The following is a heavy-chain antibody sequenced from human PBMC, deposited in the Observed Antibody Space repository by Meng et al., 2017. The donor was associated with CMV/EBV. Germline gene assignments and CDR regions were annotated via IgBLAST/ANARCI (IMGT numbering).Heavy chain of an antibody. CDR3: ARESHGTTGTTPVDWFDP. V-gene: IGHV1-2*02. CDR2: INPNSGGT. CDR1: GYTFTGYY. D-gene: IGHD1-1*01. Sequence: ASVKVSCKASGYTFTGYYMHWVRQAPGQGLEWMGWINPNSGGTNYAQKFQGRVTTTRDTSISTAYMELSRLRSDDTAVYYCARESHGTTGTTPVDWFDPWGQGTLVTVSS. J-gene: IGHJ5*02.